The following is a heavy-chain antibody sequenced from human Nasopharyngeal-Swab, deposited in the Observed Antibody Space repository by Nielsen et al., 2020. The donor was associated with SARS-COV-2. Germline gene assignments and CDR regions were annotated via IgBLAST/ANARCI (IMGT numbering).Heavy chain of an antibody. Sequence: SLNISCAASCVTFSDYYMSWLRDAPRKGLEWVSYISSTRGSPSYAGSVQGRFTTSRDKTNNSLYLQMNSLRAEDTAVYYWTITRAWQHWYFDIWGLGTLVTVSS. J-gene: IGHJ2*01. CDR3: TITRAWQHWYFDI. CDR2: ISSTRGSP. V-gene: IGHV3-11*06. CDR1: CVTFSDYY. D-gene: IGHD5-12*01.